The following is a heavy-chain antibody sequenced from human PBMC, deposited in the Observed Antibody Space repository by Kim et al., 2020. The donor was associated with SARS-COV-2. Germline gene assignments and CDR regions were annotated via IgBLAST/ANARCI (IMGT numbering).Heavy chain of an antibody. Sequence: GGSLRLSCAASGFTFSNYVMTWVRQAPGKGLEWVSTISGSGGSKNYADSVEGRFTISRDNAKNTLSLQMDSLRAEDTALYFCAKDLRDGQNLYYFDYWGQGTLVAVSS. CDR2: ISGSGGSK. J-gene: IGHJ4*02. CDR1: GFTFSNYV. CDR3: AKDLRDGQNLYYFDY. V-gene: IGHV3-23*01.